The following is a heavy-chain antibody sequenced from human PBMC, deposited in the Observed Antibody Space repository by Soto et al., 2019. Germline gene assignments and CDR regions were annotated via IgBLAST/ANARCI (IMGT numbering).Heavy chain of an antibody. D-gene: IGHD3-3*01. CDR2: IYYSGST. V-gene: IGHV4-59*01. CDR3: ARAFWSGSFDY. J-gene: IGHJ4*02. Sequence: LSLTCTVSGGSISSYYWSWIRQPPGKGLEWIGYIYYSGSTNYNPSLKSRVTISVDTSKNQFSLKLSSVTAADTAVYYCARAFWSGSFDYWGQGTLVTVSS. CDR1: GGSISSYY.